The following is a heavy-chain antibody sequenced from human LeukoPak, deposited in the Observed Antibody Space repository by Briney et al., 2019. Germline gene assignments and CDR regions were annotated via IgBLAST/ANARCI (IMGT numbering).Heavy chain of an antibody. J-gene: IGHJ4*02. CDR3: ARGDCSGGSCYPLSDDY. D-gene: IGHD2-15*01. CDR2: ISYDGTKE. CDR1: GFTFSNYG. Sequence: GGSLRLSCEASGFTFSNYGMHWVRQAPGKGLEGVAVISYDGTKEYHADSVKGRFTISRDNSKNTLYLQMNSLRAEDTAVYYCARGDCSGGSCYPLSDDYWGQGTLVTVSS. V-gene: IGHV3-30*03.